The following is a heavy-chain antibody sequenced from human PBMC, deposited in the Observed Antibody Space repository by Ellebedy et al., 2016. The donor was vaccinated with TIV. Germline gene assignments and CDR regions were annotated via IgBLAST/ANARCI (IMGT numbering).Heavy chain of an antibody. V-gene: IGHV3-7*04. D-gene: IGHD1-26*01. Sequence: GGSLRLSXVVSGFTFSNYWMSWVRQAPGKGLEWVANIKEDGSEKYYVDSVKGRFTISRDNAKDSLYLQMSSLRAEDTAVYYCVRERGDGSYTLRGYFDYWGQGTLVTVSS. CDR1: GFTFSNYW. J-gene: IGHJ4*02. CDR2: IKEDGSEK. CDR3: VRERGDGSYTLRGYFDY.